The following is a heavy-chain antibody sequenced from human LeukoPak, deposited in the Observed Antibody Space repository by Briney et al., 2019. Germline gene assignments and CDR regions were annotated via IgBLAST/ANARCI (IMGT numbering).Heavy chain of an antibody. CDR1: GYTFTSYY. CDR3: ARESDYDSSGYPTVPFDY. V-gene: IGHV1-46*03. Sequence: GASVKVSCKASGYTFTSYYMHWVRQAPGQGLEWMGIINPSGGSTSYAQKFQGRVTMTRETYTSTIYMELSSLRSEDTDVYYCARESDYDSSGYPTVPFDYWGQGTLVTVSS. J-gene: IGHJ4*02. CDR2: INPSGGST. D-gene: IGHD3-22*01.